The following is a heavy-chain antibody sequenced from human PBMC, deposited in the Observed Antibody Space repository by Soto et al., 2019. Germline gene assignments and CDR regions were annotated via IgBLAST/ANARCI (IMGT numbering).Heavy chain of an antibody. CDR1: GYTFTSYD. CDR2: MNPNSGIA. D-gene: IGHD3-9*01. CDR3: ASLQLRYFDWLLHRNWFDP. V-gene: IGHV1-69*10. Sequence: SVKVSCKASGYTFTSYDINWVRQATGQGLEWMGWMNPNSGIANYAQKFQGRVTITADKSTSTAYMELSSLRSEDTAVYYCASLQLRYFDWLLHRNWFDPWGQGTLVTVSS. J-gene: IGHJ5*02.